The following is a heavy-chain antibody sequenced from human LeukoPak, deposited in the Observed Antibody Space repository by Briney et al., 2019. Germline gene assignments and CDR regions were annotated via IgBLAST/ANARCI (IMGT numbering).Heavy chain of an antibody. V-gene: IGHV3-21*01. CDR3: ARGNGFEAWFDP. CDR1: GFTFSSQS. J-gene: IGHJ5*02. CDR2: ISSSSSYI. D-gene: IGHD2-2*03. Sequence: GGSLRPSCATSGFTFSSQSMNWVRQAPGKGLEWVLSISSSSSYIYYADSVKGRFTISRDNAKNSLYLQMNSLRAEDTAVYYCARGNGFEAWFDPWGQGTLVTVSS.